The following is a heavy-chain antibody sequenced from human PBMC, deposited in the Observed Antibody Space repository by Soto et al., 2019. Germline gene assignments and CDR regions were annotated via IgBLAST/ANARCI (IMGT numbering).Heavy chain of an antibody. Sequence: SETLSLTCTVSGGSISSSSYYWGWIRQPPGKGLEWIGSIYYSGSTYYNPSLKSRVTISVDTSKNQFSLKLSSVTAADTAVYYCAKTYYDFWSGYPNWGQGTLVTAPQ. CDR1: GGSISSSSYY. J-gene: IGHJ4*02. CDR3: AKTYYDFWSGYPN. V-gene: IGHV4-39*01. CDR2: IYYSGST. D-gene: IGHD3-3*01.